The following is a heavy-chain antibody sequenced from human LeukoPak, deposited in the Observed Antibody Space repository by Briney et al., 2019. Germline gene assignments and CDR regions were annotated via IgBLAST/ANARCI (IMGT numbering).Heavy chain of an antibody. V-gene: IGHV1-69*05. CDR3: TRGADFLAAYNYMDV. D-gene: IGHD3-9*01. CDR2: INTLSGTT. Sequence: GSSVKVSCKASGGTNRGFVINWVRQAPGEGLEWMGRINTLSGTTNYTQKFPRRVAMTTDESTTTVFMELSRLTSEATAVYYCTRGADFLAAYNYMDVWGKGSAVIVSS. J-gene: IGHJ6*03. CDR1: GGTNRGFV.